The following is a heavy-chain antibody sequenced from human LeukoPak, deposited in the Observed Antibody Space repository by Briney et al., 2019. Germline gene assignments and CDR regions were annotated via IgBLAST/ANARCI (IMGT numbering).Heavy chain of an antibody. D-gene: IGHD4-17*01. CDR1: GFSFSNYW. CDR3: ARYLRKLYGRGGDYYFCMDV. Sequence: PGGSLRLSCEASGFSFSNYWMSWVRQAPGKGLEWVANIKQDGNEKYYVDSMKGRFTISRDNAKNSLYLQMNSLKAEDTALFYCARYLRKLYGRGGDYYFCMDVWGKGTTVTVSS. V-gene: IGHV3-7*03. J-gene: IGHJ6*03. CDR2: IKQDGNEK.